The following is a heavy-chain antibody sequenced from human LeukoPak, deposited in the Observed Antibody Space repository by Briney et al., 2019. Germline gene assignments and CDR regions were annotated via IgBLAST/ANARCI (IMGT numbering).Heavy chain of an antibody. CDR3: ARVLPHRHLRYGYYGRRGYAFDI. Sequence: SETLSLTCTVSGGSISSGGYYWSWIRQHPGKGLEWIGYVYYSGSTYYNPSLKSRVIISVDTSKNQFSLKLSSVTAADTAVYYCARVLPHRHLRYGYYGRRGYAFDIWGQGTMVTVSS. V-gene: IGHV4-31*03. D-gene: IGHD4-17*01. J-gene: IGHJ3*02. CDR1: GGSISSGGYY. CDR2: VYYSGST.